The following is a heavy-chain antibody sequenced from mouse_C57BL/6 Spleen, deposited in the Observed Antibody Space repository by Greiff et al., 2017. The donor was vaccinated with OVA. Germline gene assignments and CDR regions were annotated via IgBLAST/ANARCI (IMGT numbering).Heavy chain of an antibody. CDR3: ARDYPFYAMDY. J-gene: IGHJ4*01. V-gene: IGHV1-55*01. D-gene: IGHD1-1*02. CDR2: LYPGSGST. Sequence: VQLQQPGAELVKPGASVQMSCKASGYTFTSYWITWVKPRPGQGLEWIGDLYPGSGSTNYNEQFKSKATLTVDTSSSTAYMQLSSLTSEDSAVYYCARDYPFYAMDYWGQGTSVTVSS. CDR1: GYTFTSYW.